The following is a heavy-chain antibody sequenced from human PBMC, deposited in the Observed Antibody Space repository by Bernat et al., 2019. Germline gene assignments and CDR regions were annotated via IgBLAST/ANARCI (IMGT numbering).Heavy chain of an antibody. V-gene: IGHV1-69*04. Sequence: GSSVKVSCKASGGTFSSYAISWVRQAPGQGLEWMGRIIPILGIANYAQKFQGRVTITADKSTSTAYMELSSLRSEDTAVYYCARDRHDFWSGYYLPFDYWGQGTLVTVSS. D-gene: IGHD3-3*01. CDR3: ARDRHDFWSGYYLPFDY. CDR1: GGTFSSYA. J-gene: IGHJ4*02. CDR2: IIPILGIA.